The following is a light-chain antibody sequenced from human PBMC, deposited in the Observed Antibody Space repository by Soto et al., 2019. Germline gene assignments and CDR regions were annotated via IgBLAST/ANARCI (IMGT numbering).Light chain of an antibody. Sequence: EIVLTQSPATLSVSPGERATLSCRASQSVSSNLAWYQQKPGQAPRLLIYGASTRAPGIPARFSGSGSGTEFTRTRRSLQSEDFAASYCQHYNTLPLTFGGGAKVEIK. CDR2: GAS. V-gene: IGKV3-15*01. CDR1: QSVSSN. CDR3: QHYNTLPLT. J-gene: IGKJ4*01.